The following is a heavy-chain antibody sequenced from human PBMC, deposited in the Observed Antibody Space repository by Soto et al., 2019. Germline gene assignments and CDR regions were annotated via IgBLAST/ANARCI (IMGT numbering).Heavy chain of an antibody. CDR3: ARAPLYSTSLKVAFDI. CDR2: ISTYNGNP. V-gene: IGHV1-18*01. J-gene: IGHJ3*02. D-gene: IGHD5-18*01. Sequence: QVQLVQSGPEVKKPGASVKVSCKASGYTFTTYGISWVRQAPGQGLEWMGWISTYNGNPNYAQKLQGRVTMTTDTSTSTAYMKLRSLRSDDTAVFYCARAPLYSTSLKVAFDIWGQGTVFTVSS. CDR1: GYTFTTYG.